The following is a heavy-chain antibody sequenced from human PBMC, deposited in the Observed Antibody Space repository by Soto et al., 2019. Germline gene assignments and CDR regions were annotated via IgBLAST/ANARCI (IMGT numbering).Heavy chain of an antibody. CDR3: ARGPPPSRRYCSGGSCYSSGYYYYYMDV. J-gene: IGHJ6*03. Sequence: QVQLVQSGAEVKKPGSSVKVSCKASGGTFSSYTISWVRQAPGQGLEWMGRIIPILGIANYAQKFQGRVTITADKSTSTAYMEPSRLRSEDTAVYYCARGPPPSRRYCSGGSCYSSGYYYYYMDVWGKGTTVTVSS. CDR1: GGTFSSYT. V-gene: IGHV1-69*02. CDR2: IIPILGIA. D-gene: IGHD2-15*01.